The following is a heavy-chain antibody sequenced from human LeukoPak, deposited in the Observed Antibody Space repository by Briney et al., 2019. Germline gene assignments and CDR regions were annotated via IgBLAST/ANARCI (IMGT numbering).Heavy chain of an antibody. D-gene: IGHD7-27*01. CDR2: VSYDGSNK. Sequence: PGRSLRLSCAASGFTFSSYAMHWVRQAPGKGLEWVAVVSYDGSNKYYADSVKSRFTISRDNSKNTLYLQMNSLRAEDAAVYYCATIGDRRTGELYRIDYWGQGTLVTVSS. CDR3: ATIGDRRTGELYRIDY. J-gene: IGHJ4*02. V-gene: IGHV3-30-3*01. CDR1: GFTFSSYA.